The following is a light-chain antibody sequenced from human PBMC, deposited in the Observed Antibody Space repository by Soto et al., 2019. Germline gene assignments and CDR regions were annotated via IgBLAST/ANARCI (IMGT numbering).Light chain of an antibody. V-gene: IGKV3-15*01. CDR2: GAS. Sequence: EIGMTHAPSTLCVSPVERATLSCRASQSVSSNLAWYQQKPGQAPRLLIYGASTRATGIPARFSGSGSGTEFTLTISSLQSEDFAVYYCQQYNNWPRTFGQGTKVDIK. J-gene: IGKJ1*01. CDR3: QQYNNWPRT. CDR1: QSVSSN.